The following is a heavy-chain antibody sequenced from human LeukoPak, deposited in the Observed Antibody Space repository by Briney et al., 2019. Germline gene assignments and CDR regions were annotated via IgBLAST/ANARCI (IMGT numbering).Heavy chain of an antibody. CDR2: ISYSGST. CDR3: ARVIGYCSSTSCFGYFDY. J-gene: IGHJ4*03. V-gene: IGHV4-59*08. D-gene: IGHD2-2*01. CDR1: GGSISSYY. Sequence: KPSECLSLTCTVSGGSISSYYWSWIRQPPGKGLEWVGYISYSGSTNYNPSLKSRVTTSVDTSKNQLSLKLSSVTAADTAVYYCARVIGYCSSTSCFGYFDYWGQGNLGSVSS.